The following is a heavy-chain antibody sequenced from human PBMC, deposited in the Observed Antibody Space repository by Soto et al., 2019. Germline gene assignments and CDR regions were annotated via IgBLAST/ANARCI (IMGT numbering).Heavy chain of an antibody. Sequence: GGSLRLSCAASGFTFSSYAMHWVRQAPGKGLEWVAVISYDGSNKYYADSVKGRFTISRDNSKNTLYLQMNSLRAEDTAVYYCARDYDSSGYFDYWGQGTLVTVSS. J-gene: IGHJ4*02. CDR3: ARDYDSSGYFDY. CDR1: GFTFSSYA. CDR2: ISYDGSNK. D-gene: IGHD3-22*01. V-gene: IGHV3-30-3*01.